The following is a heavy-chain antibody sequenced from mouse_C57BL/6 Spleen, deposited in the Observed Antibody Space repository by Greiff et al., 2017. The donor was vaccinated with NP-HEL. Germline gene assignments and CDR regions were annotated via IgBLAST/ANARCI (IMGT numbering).Heavy chain of an antibody. CDR1: GYTFTSYW. Sequence: VQLQQPGAELVRPGTSVKLSCKASGYTFTSYWMHWVKQRPGQGLEWIGVIDPSDSYTNYNQKFKGKATLTVDTSSSTAYMQLSSLTSEDSAVYYCARNGSSYVYAMDYWGQGTSVTVSS. J-gene: IGHJ4*01. D-gene: IGHD1-1*01. V-gene: IGHV1-59*01. CDR3: ARNGSSYVYAMDY. CDR2: IDPSDSYT.